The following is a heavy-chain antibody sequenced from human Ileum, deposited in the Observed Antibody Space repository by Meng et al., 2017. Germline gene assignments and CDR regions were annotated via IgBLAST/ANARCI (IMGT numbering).Heavy chain of an antibody. CDR2: INHSGST. D-gene: IGHD2-21*02. CDR3: ERATRIVVVTAILGGNFDY. CDR1: GGSFSGYY. J-gene: IGHJ4*02. Sequence: SETLSLTCAVYGGSFSGYYWSWIRQPPGKGLEWIGEINHSGSTNYNPSLKSRVTISVDPSKNQFSLKLSSVTAADTAVYYCERATRIVVVTAILGGNFDYWGQGTLVTVSS. V-gene: IGHV4-34*01.